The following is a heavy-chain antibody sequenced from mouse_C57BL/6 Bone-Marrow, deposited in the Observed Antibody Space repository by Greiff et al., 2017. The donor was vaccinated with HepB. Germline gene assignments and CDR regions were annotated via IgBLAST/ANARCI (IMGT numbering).Heavy chain of an antibody. CDR2: ISSGGSYT. CDR1: GFTFSSYG. D-gene: IGHD2-5*01. CDR3: ARHGYYSNYEAFFDY. J-gene: IGHJ2*01. V-gene: IGHV5-6*01. Sequence: EVKLVESGGDLVKPGGSLKLSCAASGFTFSSYGMSWVRQTPDKRLEWVATISSGGSYTYYPDSVKGRFTISRDNAKNTLYLQMSSLKSEDTAMYYCARHGYYSNYEAFFDYWGQGTTLTVSS.